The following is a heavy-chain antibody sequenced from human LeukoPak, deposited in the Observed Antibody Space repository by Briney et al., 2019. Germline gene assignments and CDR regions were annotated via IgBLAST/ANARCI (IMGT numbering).Heavy chain of an antibody. CDR1: GGTFSSYA. CDR2: IIPIFGTA. V-gene: IGHV1-69*13. Sequence: ASVKVSCKASGGTFSSYAISWVRQAPGQGLEWMGGIIPIFGTANYAQKFQGRVTITADESTNTAYMELSSLRSEDTAVYYCASREDIVAPDFDYWGQGTLVTVSS. J-gene: IGHJ4*02. CDR3: ASREDIVAPDFDY. D-gene: IGHD5-12*01.